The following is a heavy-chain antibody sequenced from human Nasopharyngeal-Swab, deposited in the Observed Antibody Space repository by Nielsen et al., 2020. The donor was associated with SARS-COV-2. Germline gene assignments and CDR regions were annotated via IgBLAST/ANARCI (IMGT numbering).Heavy chain of an antibody. J-gene: IGHJ5*02. V-gene: IGHV4-39*01. CDR1: GASISNSDYY. CDR2: IEYSGNS. Sequence: SETLSLTCTASGASISNSDYYWAWIRQPPGKGLEWIGSIEYSGNSYSSPSLQSRVIISVDASKNQFSLRLTSVTAADTAVYFCARSSRPYFDPWGPGTLVSVSS. D-gene: IGHD2-2*01. CDR3: ARSSRPYFDP.